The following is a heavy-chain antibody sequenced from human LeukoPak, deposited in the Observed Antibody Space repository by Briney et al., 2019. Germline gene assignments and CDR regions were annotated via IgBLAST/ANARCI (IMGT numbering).Heavy chain of an antibody. CDR1: GFSFTNDW. CDR3: ARDAYDSSGYSGAVDY. J-gene: IGHJ4*02. D-gene: IGHD3-22*01. CDR2: IKPDGGEK. Sequence: PGGSLRLSCAASGFSFTNDWMTWVRQPPGKGLEWVANIKPDGGEKFYVDSVKGRFTVSRDNAENSLYLQMNSLRAEDTAVYYCARDAYDSSGYSGAVDYWGQGTLVTVSS. V-gene: IGHV3-7*01.